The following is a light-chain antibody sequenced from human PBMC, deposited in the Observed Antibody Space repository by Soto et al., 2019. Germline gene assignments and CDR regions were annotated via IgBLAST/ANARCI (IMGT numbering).Light chain of an antibody. V-gene: IGLV1-40*01. J-gene: IGLJ3*02. CDR3: QSYYSSLTGSV. CDR1: SSNIGAGYD. CDR2: NNL. Sequence: QSVLTQPPSVSGAPGQRVTISCTGSSSNIGAGYDVHWYQQLPGTAPKLLIYNNLNRPSGVPDRFSGSKSDTSASLAIAGLQAEDEADYYCQSYYSSLTGSVFGGGTKLTVL.